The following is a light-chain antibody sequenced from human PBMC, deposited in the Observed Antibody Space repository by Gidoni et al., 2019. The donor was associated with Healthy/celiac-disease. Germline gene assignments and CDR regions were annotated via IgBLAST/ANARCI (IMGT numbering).Light chain of an antibody. J-gene: IGKJ1*01. CDR1: QSLLHSNGYNY. Sequence: SPLSLPVTPGEPASISCRSSQSLLHSNGYNYLDWYLQKPGQSPQLLIYLGSNQASGVPDRFSGSGSGTDFTLKISRVEAEDVGVYYCMQALQTPRTFGQGTKVEIK. V-gene: IGKV2-28*01. CDR2: LGS. CDR3: MQALQTPRT.